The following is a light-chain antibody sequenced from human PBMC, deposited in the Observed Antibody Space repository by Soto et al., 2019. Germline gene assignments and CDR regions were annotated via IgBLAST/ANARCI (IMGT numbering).Light chain of an antibody. CDR2: EVT. V-gene: IGLV2-14*01. CDR1: SSDVGGYNY. Sequence: QSALTQPASVSGSPGQSITISCTGTSSDVGGYNYVSWYQQHPYKAPKLMIYEVTNRPSGVSNRFSGSKSGNTASLTISGLQAEDEADYYCCSYTSSSTLVFGGGTKLTVL. J-gene: IGLJ3*02. CDR3: CSYTSSSTLV.